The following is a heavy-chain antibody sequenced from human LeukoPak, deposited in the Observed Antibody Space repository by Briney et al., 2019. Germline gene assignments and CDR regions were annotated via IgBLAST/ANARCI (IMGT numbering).Heavy chain of an antibody. V-gene: IGHV3-30*03. Sequence: GGSLRLSCAASGFSFSSYAIHWVRQAPGKGLEWVALISYDGSNKYYVDSVKGRFAISRDNSKNTLYLQMNSLRAEDTAVYYCARGTTVVRKPPFDPWGQGTLVTVSS. CDR3: ARGTTVVRKPPFDP. CDR1: GFSFSSYA. CDR2: ISYDGSNK. D-gene: IGHD4-23*01. J-gene: IGHJ5*02.